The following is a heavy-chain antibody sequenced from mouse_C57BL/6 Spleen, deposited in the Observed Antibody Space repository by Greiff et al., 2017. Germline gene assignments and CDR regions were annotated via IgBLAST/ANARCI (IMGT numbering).Heavy chain of an antibody. CDR2: IDPEDGDT. D-gene: IGHD1-1*01. CDR3: TTYYGSRVYFDY. V-gene: IGHV14-1*01. Sequence: VQLKQSGAELVRPGASVKLSCTASGFNIKDYYMHWVKQRPEQGLEWIGRIDPEDGDTEYAPKFQGKATMTADTSSNTAYLQLSSLTSEDTAVYYCTTYYGSRVYFDYWGQGTTLTVSS. CDR1: GFNIKDYY. J-gene: IGHJ2*01.